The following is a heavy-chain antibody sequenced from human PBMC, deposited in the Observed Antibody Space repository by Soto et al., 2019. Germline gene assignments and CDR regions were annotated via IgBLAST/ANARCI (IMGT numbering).Heavy chain of an antibody. V-gene: IGHV3-23*01. J-gene: IGHJ6*02. CDR1: GFNFGSYG. CDR3: AKGLGNAKEV. Sequence: LRLSCSASGFNFGSYGMSWVRQAPGKGLEWVSGLTASGLNTYYTDSVKGRFTISRDNSRNTVYLQMSGLRVEDTAVFHCAKGLGNAKEVWGQGTTVTVSS. D-gene: IGHD2-8*01. CDR2: LTASGLNT.